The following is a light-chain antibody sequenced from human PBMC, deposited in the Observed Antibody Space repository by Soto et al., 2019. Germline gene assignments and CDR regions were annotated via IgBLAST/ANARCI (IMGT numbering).Light chain of an antibody. J-gene: IGLJ2*01. CDR2: GNS. V-gene: IGLV1-40*01. CDR3: QYYDSRLSARRV. Sequence: QPVLTQPPSVSGAPGPRVTISGTGSSSNIGAGYSVHWYQQLPGTAHTLLIYGNSNRPSGVPDRFSGSKSGASASLDITGLRAEYEGEYSCQYYDSRLSARRVLGGGTKVTV. CDR1: SSNIGAGYS.